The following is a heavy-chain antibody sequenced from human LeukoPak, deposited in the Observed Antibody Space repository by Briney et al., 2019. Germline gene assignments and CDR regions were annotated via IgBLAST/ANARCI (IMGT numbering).Heavy chain of an antibody. D-gene: IGHD6-13*01. J-gene: IGHJ4*02. V-gene: IGHV3-33*01. CDR3: ATDFSPRYSSSRFDY. Sequence: QPGGSLRLSCAASGFTFSASGMHWVRQAPGKGLEWVAVIWNDGRNKYYADSVKGRFTISRDNSENTVYLQMNSLRVEDTALYYCATDFSPRYSSSRFDYWGQGTLVTASS. CDR2: IWNDGRNK. CDR1: GFTFSASG.